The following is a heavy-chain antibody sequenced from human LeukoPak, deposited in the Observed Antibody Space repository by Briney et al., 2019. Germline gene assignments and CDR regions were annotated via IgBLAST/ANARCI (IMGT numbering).Heavy chain of an antibody. V-gene: IGHV4-59*08. Sequence: NPSETLSLTCTVSGGSINNYYWSWIRQPPGKGLEWIGYIYYSGSTNYNPSLKSRVTISVDTSKNQFSLKLSSVTAADTAVYYCARPWVVAATHAFDIWGQGTMVTVSS. CDR2: IYYSGST. CDR3: ARPWVVAATHAFDI. CDR1: GGSINNYY. D-gene: IGHD2-15*01. J-gene: IGHJ3*02.